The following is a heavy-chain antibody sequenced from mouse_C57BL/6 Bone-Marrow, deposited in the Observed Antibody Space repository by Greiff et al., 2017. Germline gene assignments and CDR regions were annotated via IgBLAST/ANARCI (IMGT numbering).Heavy chain of an antibody. J-gene: IGHJ4*01. CDR3: ARFEELRYYYAMDY. Sequence: QVHVKQPGAELVKPGASVKLSCKASGYTFTSYWMHWVKQRPGQGLEWIGMIHPNSGSTNYNEKFKSKATLTVDKSSSTAYMQLSSLTSEDSAVYYCARFEELRYYYAMDYWGQGTSVTVSS. CDR2: IHPNSGST. CDR1: GYTFTSYW. V-gene: IGHV1-64*01.